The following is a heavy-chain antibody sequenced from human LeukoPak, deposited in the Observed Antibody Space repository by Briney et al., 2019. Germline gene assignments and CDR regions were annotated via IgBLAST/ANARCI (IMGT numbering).Heavy chain of an antibody. CDR1: GFTFGDYA. D-gene: IGHD3-22*01. CDR3: TRGSRGYDS. CDR2: IRSEGYGGTT. V-gene: IGHV3-49*04. J-gene: IGHJ5*01. Sequence: PGGSLRLSCTASGFTFGDYAMSWVRQAPGKGLEWVGFIRSEGYGGTTEYAASVKGRFTISKDDSKTIAYLQMNSLKTEDTAVYFCTRGSRGYDSWGQGTLVTVSS.